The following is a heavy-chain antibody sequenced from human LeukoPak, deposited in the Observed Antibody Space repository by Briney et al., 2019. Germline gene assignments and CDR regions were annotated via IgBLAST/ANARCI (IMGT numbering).Heavy chain of an antibody. Sequence: SETLSLTCSASGGSISSYYWSWIRQPPGKGLEWIGYIHYSGSTNSNPSLKSRVTISVDTSKNQFSLKLTSVTAADTAVYYCARVERSRWCFDLWGRGTLVTVSS. CDR2: IHYSGST. CDR3: ARVERSRWCFDL. CDR1: GGSISSYY. V-gene: IGHV4-59*01. D-gene: IGHD5-24*01. J-gene: IGHJ2*01.